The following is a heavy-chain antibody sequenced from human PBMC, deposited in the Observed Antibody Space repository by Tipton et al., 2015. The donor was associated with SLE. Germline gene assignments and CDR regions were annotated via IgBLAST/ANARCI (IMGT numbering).Heavy chain of an antibody. CDR2: IYYSGST. D-gene: IGHD3-16*01. Sequence: TLSLTCTVSGGSISSSSYYWGWIRQPPGKGLEWIGNIYYSGSTNYSPSLKSRVTISVDTSKNQFSLKLSSVTAADTAVYYCAAYGDNFLMWAFAMWGQGTMVTVSS. V-gene: IGHV4-61*05. CDR3: AAYGDNFLMWAFAM. CDR1: GGSISSSSYY. J-gene: IGHJ3*02.